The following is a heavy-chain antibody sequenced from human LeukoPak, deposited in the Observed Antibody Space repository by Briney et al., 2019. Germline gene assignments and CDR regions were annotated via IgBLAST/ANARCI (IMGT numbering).Heavy chain of an antibody. Sequence: GGSLRLSCAASGFTFSDYYMSWIRQAPGKGLEWVSYISSSGSTIYYADSVKGRFTISRDNAKNSLYLQMNSLRAEDTAVYYCARDPPLDYGDYGGFQHWGQGTLVTVSS. D-gene: IGHD4-17*01. J-gene: IGHJ1*01. CDR1: GFTFSDYY. V-gene: IGHV3-11*01. CDR2: ISSSGSTI. CDR3: ARDPPLDYGDYGGFQH.